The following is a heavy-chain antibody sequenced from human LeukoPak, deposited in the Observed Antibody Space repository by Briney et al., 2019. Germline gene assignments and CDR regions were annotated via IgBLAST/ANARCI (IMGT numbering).Heavy chain of an antibody. Sequence: GGSLRLSCAASGFTFSSYEMNWVRQAPGKGLEWVSYISSSGSTIYYADSVKGRFTISRDNAENSLYLQMNSLRAEDTAVYYCARAGYSSSWYDYWGQGTLVTVSS. D-gene: IGHD6-13*01. CDR1: GFTFSSYE. V-gene: IGHV3-48*03. CDR3: ARAGYSSSWYDY. CDR2: ISSSGSTI. J-gene: IGHJ4*02.